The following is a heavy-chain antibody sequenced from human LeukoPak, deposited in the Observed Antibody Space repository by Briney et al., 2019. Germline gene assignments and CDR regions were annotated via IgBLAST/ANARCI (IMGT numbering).Heavy chain of an antibody. CDR2: INHSGST. D-gene: IGHD5-12*01. J-gene: IGHJ4*02. CDR3: ARADGGPSGYDRYFDY. CDR1: GGSFSGYY. Sequence: PSETLSLTCAVYGGSFSGYYWSWIRQPPGKGLEWSGEINHSGSTNYNPSLKSRVTISVDTSKDQFSLKLSSVTAADTAVYYCARADGGPSGYDRYFDYWGQGTLVTVSS. V-gene: IGHV4-34*01.